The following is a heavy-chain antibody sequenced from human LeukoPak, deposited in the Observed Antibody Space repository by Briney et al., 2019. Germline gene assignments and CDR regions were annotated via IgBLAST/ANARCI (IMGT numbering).Heavy chain of an antibody. Sequence: ASVKVSCKASGGTFSSYAISWVRQAPGQGLEWMGRIIPIFGIANYAQKLQGRVTITADKSTSTAYMELSSLRSEDTAVYYCAVRKGEAVAGTGINWFDPWGQGTLVTVSS. CDR1: GGTFSSYA. D-gene: IGHD6-19*01. CDR3: AVRKGEAVAGTGINWFDP. J-gene: IGHJ5*02. CDR2: IIPIFGIA. V-gene: IGHV1-69*04.